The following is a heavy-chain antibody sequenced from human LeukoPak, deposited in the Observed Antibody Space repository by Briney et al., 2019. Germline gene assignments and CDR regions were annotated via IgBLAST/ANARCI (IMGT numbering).Heavy chain of an antibody. D-gene: IGHD2-2*01. CDR3: AKGHVGYCSSTSCNYYDY. V-gene: IGHV3-9*01. J-gene: IGHJ4*02. Sequence: GGSLRLSCAASGFTFDDYAMHWARQAPGKGLEWVSGISWNSGSIGYADSVKGRFTISRDNAKNSLYLQMNSLRAEDTALYYCAKGHVGYCSSTSCNYYDYWGQGTLVTVSS. CDR2: ISWNSGSI. CDR1: GFTFDDYA.